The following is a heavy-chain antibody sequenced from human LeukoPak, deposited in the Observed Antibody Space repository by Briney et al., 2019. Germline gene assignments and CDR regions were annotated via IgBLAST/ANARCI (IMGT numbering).Heavy chain of an antibody. CDR2: ISAYNGNT. CDR1: GYTFTSYG. V-gene: IGHV1-18*04. J-gene: IGHJ4*02. D-gene: IGHD3-10*01. Sequence: GASVKVSCKASGYTFTSYGVSWVRQAPGQGLERMGWISAYNGNTNYAQKLQGRVTMTTDTSTSTAYMELRSLRSDDTAVYYCARDQLWFGELLYQFDYWGQGTLVTVSS. CDR3: ARDQLWFGELLYQFDY.